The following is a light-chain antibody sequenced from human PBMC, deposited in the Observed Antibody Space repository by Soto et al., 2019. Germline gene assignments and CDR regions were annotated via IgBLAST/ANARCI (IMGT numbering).Light chain of an antibody. J-gene: IGKJ5*01. CDR3: QQDVNSPPIT. V-gene: IGKV3-20*01. CDR2: GVS. Sequence: EMVLTQSPGTLSLSPGERATLSCRASQSVSSSYLAWYQQKPGQAPRLLIYGVSSRATGIPDRFSGSGSGTDFTHTISRLEPEDFAVYYWQQDVNSPPITFGHGTRLEIK. CDR1: QSVSSSY.